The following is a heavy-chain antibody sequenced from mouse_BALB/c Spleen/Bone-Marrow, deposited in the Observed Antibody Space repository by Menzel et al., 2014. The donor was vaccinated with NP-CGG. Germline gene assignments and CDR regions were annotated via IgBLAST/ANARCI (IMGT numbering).Heavy chain of an antibody. D-gene: IGHD2-1*01. CDR3: VRGNYGNYEDYFDF. CDR1: GFTFSNYG. CDR2: INSNGGST. V-gene: IGHV5-6-3*01. Sequence: EVKLVESGGGLVQPGGSLKLSCAASGFTFSNYGMSWVRQTPDKRLELVATINSNGGSTYYPDSVKGRFTISRDTAKNTLYLQMSSLKSEETAMYYCVRGNYGNYEDYFDFWGQGTTLTVSS. J-gene: IGHJ2*01.